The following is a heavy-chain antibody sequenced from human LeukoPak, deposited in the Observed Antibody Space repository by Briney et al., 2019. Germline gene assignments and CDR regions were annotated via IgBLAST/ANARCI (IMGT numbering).Heavy chain of an antibody. V-gene: IGHV4-39*06. CDR1: GGSISSSSYY. D-gene: IGHD3-22*01. CDR3: ARASGYYRFWFDP. Sequence: SETLSLTCTVSGGSISSSSYYWGWIRQPPGKGLEWIGSIYYSGSTYYNPSLKSRVTISVDTSKNQFPLKLSSVTAADTAVYYCARASGYYRFWFDPWGQGTLVTVSS. CDR2: IYYSGST. J-gene: IGHJ5*02.